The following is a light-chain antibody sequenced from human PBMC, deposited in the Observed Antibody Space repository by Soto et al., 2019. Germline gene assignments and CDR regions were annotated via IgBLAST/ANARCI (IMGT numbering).Light chain of an antibody. Sequence: EIVLTQSPGILSLSPGERATLSCRASQSVRSSYLAWYQQKPGQAPRLLIYGASSRATGIPDRFSGSGSGTDFTLTISRLEPEDSAVYYCQQYDTSSWTFGQGTKVEIK. CDR2: GAS. V-gene: IGKV3-20*01. CDR3: QQYDTSSWT. CDR1: QSVRSSY. J-gene: IGKJ1*01.